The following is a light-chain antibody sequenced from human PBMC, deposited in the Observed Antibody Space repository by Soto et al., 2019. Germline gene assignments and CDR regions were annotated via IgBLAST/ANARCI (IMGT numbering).Light chain of an antibody. CDR2: EVS. CDR3: FSYTSSGTYV. Sequence: QSALTQPASVSGSPGQSITISCTGTSSDVGNYKYVSWYQQHPGTAPKLMIYEVSNRPSGVSNRLSGSKSGNTASLTISGLQAEDETDYYCFSYTSSGTYVFGTGTKLTVL. V-gene: IGLV2-14*01. J-gene: IGLJ1*01. CDR1: SSDVGNYKY.